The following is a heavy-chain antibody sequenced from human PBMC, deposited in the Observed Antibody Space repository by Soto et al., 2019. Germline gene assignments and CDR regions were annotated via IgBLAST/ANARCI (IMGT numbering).Heavy chain of an antibody. Sequence: PGGSLRLSCAASGFTFSSYAMHWVRQAPGKGLEWVAVISYDGSNKYYADSVKGRFTISRDNSENTLYLQMNSLRAEDTAVYYCARDRYCSSTSCQVFDYWGQGTLVTVSS. V-gene: IGHV3-30-3*01. D-gene: IGHD2-2*01. CDR2: ISYDGSNK. CDR1: GFTFSSYA. J-gene: IGHJ4*02. CDR3: ARDRYCSSTSCQVFDY.